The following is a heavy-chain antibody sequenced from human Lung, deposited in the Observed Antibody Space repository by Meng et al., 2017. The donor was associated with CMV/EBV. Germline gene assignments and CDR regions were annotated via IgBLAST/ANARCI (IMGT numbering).Heavy chain of an antibody. J-gene: IGHJ3*02. CDR2: ISSSRSYI. CDR3: ARERLYQPLWGDALDI. V-gene: IGHV3-21*01. Sequence: GESLKISCAPSGFSFSSYTLHWVRQAPGKGLEWVASISSSRSYINYADSVKGRFTISRDNAKNSLYLQMSSLRAEDTAVYYCARERLYQPLWGDALDIWGQGXMVTVSS. CDR1: GFSFSSYT. D-gene: IGHD2-2*01.